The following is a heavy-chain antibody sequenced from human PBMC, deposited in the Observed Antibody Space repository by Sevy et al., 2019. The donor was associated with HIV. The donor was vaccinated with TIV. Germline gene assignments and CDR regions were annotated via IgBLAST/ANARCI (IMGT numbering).Heavy chain of an antibody. CDR3: ARGGSNWPYFDY. Sequence: GESLKISCAASGFTFSSYTMNWVRQAPGKGLEWVSSITFLSNYIYHADSVKGRFTISRDNAKNSVYLQMNSLRVEDTAVYYCARGGSNWPYFDYWGQGTLVTVSS. J-gene: IGHJ4*02. CDR2: ITFLSNYI. D-gene: IGHD6-13*01. V-gene: IGHV3-21*01. CDR1: GFTFSSYT.